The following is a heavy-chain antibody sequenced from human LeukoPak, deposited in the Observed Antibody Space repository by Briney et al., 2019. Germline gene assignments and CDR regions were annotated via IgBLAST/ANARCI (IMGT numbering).Heavy chain of an antibody. CDR2: INPNSGGT. V-gene: IGHV1-2*02. J-gene: IGHJ2*01. CDR1: GYTFTGYY. Sequence: GASVKVSCKASGYTFTGYYMHWVRQAPGQGLEWMGWINPNSGGTNYAQKFQGRVTMTRDTSISTAYMELSRLRSDDTAVYYCAREDCSGRSCYFWYFDLWGRGTLVTVSS. D-gene: IGHD2-15*01. CDR3: AREDCSGRSCYFWYFDL.